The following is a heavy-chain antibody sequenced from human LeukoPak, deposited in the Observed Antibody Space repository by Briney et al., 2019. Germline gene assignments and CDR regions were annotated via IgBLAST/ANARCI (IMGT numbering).Heavy chain of an antibody. Sequence: ASAKVSCKASGGTFSSYAISWVRQAPGQGLEWMGGIIPIFGTANYAQKFQGRVTITADESTSTAYMELSSLRSEDTAVYYCARDPGRGSSSWSEGGQGTLVTVSS. CDR1: GGTFSSYA. CDR2: IIPIFGTA. D-gene: IGHD6-13*01. V-gene: IGHV1-69*13. J-gene: IGHJ4*02. CDR3: ARDPGRGSSSWSE.